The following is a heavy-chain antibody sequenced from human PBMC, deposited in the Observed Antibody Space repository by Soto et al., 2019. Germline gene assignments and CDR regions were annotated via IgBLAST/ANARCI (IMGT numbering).Heavy chain of an antibody. CDR1: GDSMSSGAYC. CDR3: ASSYSGYLDN. CDR2: IYYSGNT. J-gene: IGHJ4*02. V-gene: IGHV4-31*03. Sequence: SETLSLTCTVSGDSMSSGAYCWNWIRQHPGKGLEWIGYIYYSGNTYYNPSLKSRIVMSVDTSKNQFSLNLGSVTAADTAIYYCASSYSGYLDNWGRGALVTVSS. D-gene: IGHD3-22*01.